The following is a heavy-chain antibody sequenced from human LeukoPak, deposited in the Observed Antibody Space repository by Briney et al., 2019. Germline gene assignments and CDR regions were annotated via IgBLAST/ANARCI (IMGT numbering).Heavy chain of an antibody. D-gene: IGHD2-15*01. CDR3: AKGDCSGGSCYSGFDY. J-gene: IGHJ4*02. V-gene: IGHV3-23*01. Sequence: GGSLRLSCAASGFTFSSYAMSWVRQAPGKGLEWVSAISGSGGSTYYVDSVKGRFTMSRDNSKNTLYVQMNSLRAEDTAAYYCAKGDCSGGSCYSGFDYWGQGTLVTVSS. CDR1: GFTFSSYA. CDR2: ISGSGGST.